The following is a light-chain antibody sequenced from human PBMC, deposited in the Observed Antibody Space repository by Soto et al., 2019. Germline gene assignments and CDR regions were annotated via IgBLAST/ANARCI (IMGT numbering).Light chain of an antibody. Sequence: EIVMTQSPATLSVSPGERATLSCRASQSVSSNLAWHQQKPGQAPRLLIYGASTRATGIPARFSGSGSDTEFTLTISSLQSEDVAVYYCQQYNNWPPLTFGGGTKVEIK. CDR1: QSVSSN. J-gene: IGKJ4*01. CDR3: QQYNNWPPLT. V-gene: IGKV3-15*01. CDR2: GAS.